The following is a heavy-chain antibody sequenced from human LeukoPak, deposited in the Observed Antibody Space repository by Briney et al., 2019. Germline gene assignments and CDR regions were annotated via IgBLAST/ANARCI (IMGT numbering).Heavy chain of an antibody. CDR1: GGSFSGHY. CDR3: ARVEAFWSTVFDP. CDR2: INHSGST. V-gene: IGHV4-34*01. D-gene: IGHD1-1*01. Sequence: MTSETLSLTCAVYGGSFSGHYWSWIRQPPGKGLEWMGEINHSGSTNYNPSLKSRVTISVDTSKNQFSLKLSSVTAADTAVYYCARVEAFWSTVFDPWGQGTLVTVSS. J-gene: IGHJ5*02.